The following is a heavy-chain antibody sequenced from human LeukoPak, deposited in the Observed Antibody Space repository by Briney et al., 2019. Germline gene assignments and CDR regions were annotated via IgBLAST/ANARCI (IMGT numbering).Heavy chain of an antibody. V-gene: IGHV3-48*02. Sequence: GGSLRLSCAASGFTFNSYSMSWVRQAPGKGLEWVSYISSSSSTIYYADSVKGRFTISRDNAKNSLYLQMNSLRDEDTAVYYCARDQEGQIGTCAEMDRFDYWGQGTLVTVSS. D-gene: IGHD2-8*01. CDR2: ISSSSSTI. CDR3: ARDQEGQIGTCAEMDRFDY. J-gene: IGHJ4*02. CDR1: GFTFNSYS.